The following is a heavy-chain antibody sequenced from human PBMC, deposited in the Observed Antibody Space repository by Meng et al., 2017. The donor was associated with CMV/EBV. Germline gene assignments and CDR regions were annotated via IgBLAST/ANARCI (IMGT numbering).Heavy chain of an antibody. J-gene: IGHJ5*02. CDR2: ISSSSSYI. V-gene: IGHV3-21*04. CDR1: GFTFSSYA. Sequence: GESLKISCAASGFTFSSYAMSWVRQAPGKGLEWVSSISSSSSYIYYADSVKGRFTISRDNAKNSLYLQMNSLRPEDTAVYYCAREGVRFLENNWFDPWGQGTLVTVSS. CDR3: AREGVRFLENNWFDP. D-gene: IGHD3-3*01.